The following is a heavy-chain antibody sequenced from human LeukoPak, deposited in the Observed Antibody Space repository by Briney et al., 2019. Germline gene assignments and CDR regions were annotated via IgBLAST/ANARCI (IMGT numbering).Heavy chain of an antibody. CDR1: GASVSSGSYY. CDR3: ARGGSAFDI. V-gene: IGHV4-61*01. J-gene: IGHJ3*02. Sequence: SETLSLTCTVSGASVSSGSYYWSWIRQSPGKGREFIGYIYYSGSTNYNPSLKSRFTISIDTSKNQFSLRLQSVGAADTGVYYCARGGSAFDIWGQGTMVTVSS. D-gene: IGHD6-25*01. CDR2: IYYSGST.